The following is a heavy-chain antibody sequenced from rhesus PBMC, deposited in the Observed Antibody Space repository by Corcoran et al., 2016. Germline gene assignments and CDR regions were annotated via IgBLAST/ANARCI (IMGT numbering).Heavy chain of an antibody. Sequence: QVQLQESGPGLVKPSATLSLTCTVSGASISSNCWSWIRQPPGKGLEWLGEINGNSGSTNYNPSLKSRVTISKDASKNQFSLKLSSVTAADTAVYYCARDRRAGWYFDLWGPGTPITISS. CDR2: INGNSGST. CDR3: ARDRRAGWYFDL. J-gene: IGHJ2*01. V-gene: IGHV4-80*01. CDR1: GASISSNC.